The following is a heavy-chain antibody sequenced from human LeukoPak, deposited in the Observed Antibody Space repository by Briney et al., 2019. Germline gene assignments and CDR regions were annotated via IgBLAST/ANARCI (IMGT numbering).Heavy chain of an antibody. J-gene: IGHJ4*02. V-gene: IGHV3-23*01. CDR2: ISGSGGGT. Sequence: SGGSLRLSCAASGFTFSSYVMSWVRQAPGKGLEWVSAISGSGGGTYYADSVKGRFTISRDNSKNTLYLQMNSLRAEDTAVYYCAPGRLLLATGTVDYWGQGTPVTVSS. CDR3: APGRLLLATGTVDY. CDR1: GFTFSSYV. D-gene: IGHD1-1*01.